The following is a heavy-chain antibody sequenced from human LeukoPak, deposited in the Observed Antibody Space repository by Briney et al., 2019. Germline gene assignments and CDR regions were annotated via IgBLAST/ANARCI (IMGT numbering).Heavy chain of an antibody. CDR3: TKLSPISKEGDYGMDV. V-gene: IGHV5-51*01. CDR2: ICPGDSNT. J-gene: IGHJ6*02. D-gene: IGHD5/OR15-5a*01. CDR1: GFDFTVHW. Sequence: GESLKISCKGSGFDFTVHWIAWVRQMPGKGLEWMGIICPGDSNTKYSPSFRGQVTISADKSITTAYLQWSSLKASDTAMYYCTKLSPISKEGDYGMDVWGQGTTVTVSS.